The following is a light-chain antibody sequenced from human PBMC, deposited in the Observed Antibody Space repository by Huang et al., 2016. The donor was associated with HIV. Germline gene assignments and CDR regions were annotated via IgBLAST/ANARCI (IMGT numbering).Light chain of an antibody. CDR3: RQYHNWPPYT. V-gene: IGKV3-15*01. J-gene: IGKJ2*01. CDR1: QSISNN. CDR2: GAS. Sequence: EILLTQSPATLSVSLGERVTLSCRASQSISNNLAWYQQKPGQDPRLLIYGASTRDTAIPARFRCGASGTEFSLTISSLQSGDFTVYYCRQYHNWPPYTFGQGTKLEI.